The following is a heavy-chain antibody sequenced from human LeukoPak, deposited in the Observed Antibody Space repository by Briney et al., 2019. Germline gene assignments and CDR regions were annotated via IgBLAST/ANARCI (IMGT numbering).Heavy chain of an antibody. CDR3: ARDQGGILTGYYTEFDY. D-gene: IGHD3-9*01. CDR2: INSDGSST. J-gene: IGHJ4*02. CDR1: GFTFSSYW. V-gene: IGHV3-74*01. Sequence: GGSLRLSCAASGFTFSSYWMHWVRQAPGKGLVWVSRINSDGSSTSYADSVKGRFTISRDNAKNTLHLQMNSLRAEDTAVYYCARDQGGILTGYYTEFDYWGQGTLVTVSS.